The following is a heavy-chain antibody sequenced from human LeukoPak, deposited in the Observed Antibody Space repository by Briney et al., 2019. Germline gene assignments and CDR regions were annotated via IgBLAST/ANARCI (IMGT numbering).Heavy chain of an antibody. CDR2: ISGSGGTT. D-gene: IGHD4-23*01. V-gene: IGHV3-23*01. CDR1: GFTFSNFA. CDR3: AKDTTVVTPRALDY. Sequence: GGSLRLSCAAAGFTFSNFAMSWVRQAPGEGLECVSAISGSGGTTYYADSVKGPFTISRDNCKTTLYLQMNSLRAEDTAVYYCAKDTTVVTPRALDYWGQGSLVTVSS. J-gene: IGHJ4*02.